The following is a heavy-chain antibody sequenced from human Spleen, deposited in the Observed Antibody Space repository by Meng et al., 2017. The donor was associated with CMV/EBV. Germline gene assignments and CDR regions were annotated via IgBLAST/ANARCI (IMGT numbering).Heavy chain of an antibody. CDR1: GYTFTTYL. D-gene: IGHD1-26*01. V-gene: IGHV1-46*01. J-gene: IGHJ6*02. Sequence: ASVKVSCKASGYTFTTYLMHWVRQAPGQGLEWMGVINPSGASTTYAQKFQGRATVTRDTSTSTVYMELSSLRSEDTAVYYCARATTPFGYTGLDVWGQGTTVTVSS. CDR3: ARATTPFGYTGLDV. CDR2: INPSGAST.